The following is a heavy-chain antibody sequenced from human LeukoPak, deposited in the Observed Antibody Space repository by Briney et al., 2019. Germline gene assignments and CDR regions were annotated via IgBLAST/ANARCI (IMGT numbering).Heavy chain of an antibody. CDR1: GYSFTSYW. D-gene: IGHD1-14*01. J-gene: IGHJ5*02. V-gene: IGHV5-51*01. Sequence: GAALKISCEGSGYSFTSYWIGWVRQTPGKGLEWMGIIYPGDSDTRYSPSFQGQVTISADKSISTAYLQWSSLKASDTAMYYCARDHGPPQNWFDPWGQGTLVTVSS. CDR3: ARDHGPPQNWFDP. CDR2: IYPGDSDT.